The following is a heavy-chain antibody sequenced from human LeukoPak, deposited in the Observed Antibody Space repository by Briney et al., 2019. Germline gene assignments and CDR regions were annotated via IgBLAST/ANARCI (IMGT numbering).Heavy chain of an antibody. CDR3: AKDRAMGYYYDSSGYPISY. Sequence: GGSLRLSCAASGFTFDDYAMHWVRQAPGKGLEWVSAISGSGGSTYYADSVKGRFTISRDNSKNTLYLQMNSLRAEDTAVYYCAKDRAMGYYYDSSGYPISYWGQGTLVTVSS. J-gene: IGHJ4*02. D-gene: IGHD3-22*01. V-gene: IGHV3-23*01. CDR2: ISGSGGST. CDR1: GFTFDDYA.